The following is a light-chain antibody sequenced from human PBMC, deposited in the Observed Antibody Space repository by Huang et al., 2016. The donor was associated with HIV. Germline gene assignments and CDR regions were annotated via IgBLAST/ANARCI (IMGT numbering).Light chain of an antibody. CDR3: QQYYSSPQT. Sequence: DIIMTQSPDSLAVSLGERATLNCRSSQSVYSSSTSKDYMAWFQQKPGQPPRLLLFWASTREAGVPDRFSGSESGTHFTLTIANLEAEDAAIYYCQQYYSSPQTFGQGTRVEVK. CDR2: WAS. J-gene: IGKJ1*01. V-gene: IGKV4-1*01. CDR1: QSVYSSSTSKDY.